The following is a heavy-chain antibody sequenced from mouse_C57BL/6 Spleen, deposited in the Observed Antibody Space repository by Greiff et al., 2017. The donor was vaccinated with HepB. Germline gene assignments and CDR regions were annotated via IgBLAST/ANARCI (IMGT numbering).Heavy chain of an antibody. CDR3: ARSGYYGHYAMDY. J-gene: IGHJ4*01. CDR1: GYTFTSYW. CDR2: IYPGSGST. V-gene: IGHV1-55*01. D-gene: IGHD1-1*01. Sequence: VQLVESGAELVKPGASVKMSCKASGYTFTSYWITWVKQRPGQGLEWIGDIYPGSGSTNYNEKFKSKATLTVDTSSSTAYMQLSSLTSEDSAVYYCARSGYYGHYAMDYWGQGTSVTVSS.